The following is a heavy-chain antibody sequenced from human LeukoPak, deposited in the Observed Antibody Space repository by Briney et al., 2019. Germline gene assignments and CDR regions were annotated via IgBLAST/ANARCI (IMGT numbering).Heavy chain of an antibody. J-gene: IGHJ3*02. CDR1: GFTFSDYY. D-gene: IGHD7-27*01. CDR2: ISSSSSYT. Sequence: PGGSLRLSCAASGFTFSDYYMSWIRQAPGKGLEWVSYISSSSSYTNYADSVKGRFTISRDNAKNSLYLQMNSLRAEDTAVYYCASATGDNDAFDIWGQGTMVTVSS. CDR3: ASATGDNDAFDI. V-gene: IGHV3-11*06.